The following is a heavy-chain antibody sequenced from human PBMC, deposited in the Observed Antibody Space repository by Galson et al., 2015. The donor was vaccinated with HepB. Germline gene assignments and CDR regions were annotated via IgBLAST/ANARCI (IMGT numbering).Heavy chain of an antibody. D-gene: IGHD2-15*01. J-gene: IGHJ4*02. CDR2: ITAIVNTA. CDR3: ARERIGAPSNPVDY. V-gene: IGHV1-69*11. CDR1: GGTFTPNA. Sequence: SVKVSCKASGGTFTPNAISWVRQAPGQGLEWMGRITAIVNTAEYAQKFQGRVTITEDESTSTAYMELRSLRSDDTAVYYCARERIGAPSNPVDYWGRATQVTVSS.